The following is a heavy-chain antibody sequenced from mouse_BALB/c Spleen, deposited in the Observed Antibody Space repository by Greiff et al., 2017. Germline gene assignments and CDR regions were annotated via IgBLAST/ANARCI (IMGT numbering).Heavy chain of an antibody. CDR1: GDSITSGY. CDR2: ISYSGST. D-gene: IGHD1-1*01. V-gene: IGHV3-8*02. CDR3: ASPGYGSSYGFAY. Sequence: EVKVVESGPSLVKPSQTLSLTCSVTGDSITSGYWNWIRKFPGNKLEYMGYISYSGSTYYNPSLKSRISITRDTSKNQYYLQLNSVTTEDTATYYCASPGYGSSYGFAYWGQGTLVTVSA. J-gene: IGHJ3*01.